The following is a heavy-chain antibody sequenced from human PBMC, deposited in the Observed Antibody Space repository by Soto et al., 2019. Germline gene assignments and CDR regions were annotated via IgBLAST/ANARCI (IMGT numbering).Heavy chain of an antibody. CDR2: ISAYNGNT. D-gene: IGHD2-2*01. V-gene: IGHV1-18*01. Sequence: ASVKVSCKASGYTFTNYGISWVRQAPGQGLEWMGYISAYNGNTNYAQKLQGRVTMTTDTSTSTAYMELRSLRSDDTAVHYCARIVVVPAVNWFDPWGQGTLVTVSS. CDR1: GYTFTNYG. CDR3: ARIVVVPAVNWFDP. J-gene: IGHJ5*02.